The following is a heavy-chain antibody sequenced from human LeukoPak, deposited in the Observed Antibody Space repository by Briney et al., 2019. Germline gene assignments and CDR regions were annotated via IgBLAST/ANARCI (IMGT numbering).Heavy chain of an antibody. J-gene: IGHJ5*02. CDR2: ISAYNGNT. Sequence: GASVKVSCKTSGYTFNSCGISWVRQAPGQGLEWMGWISAYNGNTNYAQKLQGRVTMTTDTSTSTAYMELRSLRSDDTAVYYCARDMYYYSRTGFDPWGQGTLVTVSS. CDR3: ARDMYYYSRTGFDP. V-gene: IGHV1-18*01. D-gene: IGHD3-10*01. CDR1: GYTFNSCG.